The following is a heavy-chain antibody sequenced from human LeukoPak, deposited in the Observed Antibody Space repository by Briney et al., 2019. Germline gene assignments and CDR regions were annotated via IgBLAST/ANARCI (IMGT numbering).Heavy chain of an antibody. CDR3: ARGPPVVDSDY. D-gene: IGHD2-15*01. Sequence: GGSLRLSCAASGFTFSSYAMHWVRQAPGKGLEWVAVISYDGSNKYYADSVKGRFTISRDNSKNTLYLQMNSLRAEDTAVYYCARGPPVVDSDYWGQGTLVTVSS. CDR2: ISYDGSNK. J-gene: IGHJ4*02. V-gene: IGHV3-30-3*01. CDR1: GFTFSSYA.